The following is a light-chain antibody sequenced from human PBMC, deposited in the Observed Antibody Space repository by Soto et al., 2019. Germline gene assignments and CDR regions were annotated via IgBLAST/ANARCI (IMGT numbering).Light chain of an antibody. V-gene: IGKV3-15*01. Sequence: EIGVTQSPATLSVSPEERATLSCRASQSVSSNLAWYQQKPGQAPRLLIYGASTRATGIPARFSGSGSGTEFTLTISSLQSEDFAVYYCQQYNNWPWTFGQGTKVEIK. CDR2: GAS. CDR1: QSVSSN. CDR3: QQYNNWPWT. J-gene: IGKJ1*01.